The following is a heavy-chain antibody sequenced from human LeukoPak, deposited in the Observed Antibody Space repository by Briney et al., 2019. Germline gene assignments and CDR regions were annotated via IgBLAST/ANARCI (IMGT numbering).Heavy chain of an antibody. CDR3: AKDLLWGNWFDP. J-gene: IGHJ5*02. CDR1: GGSISSGSYY. CDR2: IYSSGST. D-gene: IGHD2-2*01. Sequence: PSETLSLTCTVSGGSISSGSYYWSWIRQPAGKGLEWIGRIYSSGSTNYNPSLKSRVTISLDTSKNQFSLKLSSVTAADTAVYYCAKDLLWGNWFDPWGQGTLVTVSS. V-gene: IGHV4-61*02.